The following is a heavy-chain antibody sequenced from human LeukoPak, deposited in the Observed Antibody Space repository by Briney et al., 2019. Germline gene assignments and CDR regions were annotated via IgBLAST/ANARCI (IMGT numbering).Heavy chain of an antibody. CDR1: GFTFSSYW. V-gene: IGHV3-74*01. Sequence: GGSLRLSCAASGFTFSSYWMHWVRQAPGKGLVWVSRINRDGSSTSYADSVKGRFTISRDNAKNTLYLQMNSLRAEDTAVYYCARGHGDWFDPWGQGTLVTVSS. J-gene: IGHJ5*02. CDR2: INRDGSST. D-gene: IGHD2-8*01. CDR3: ARGHGDWFDP.